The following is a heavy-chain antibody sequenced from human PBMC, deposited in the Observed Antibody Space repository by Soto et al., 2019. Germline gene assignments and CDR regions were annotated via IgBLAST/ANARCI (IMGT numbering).Heavy chain of an antibody. J-gene: IGHJ4*02. CDR2: IYWDDDK. V-gene: IGHV2-5*02. CDR1: GFSLSTSGVG. D-gene: IGHD6-19*01. CDR3: AHRRGSGTSFYFDY. Sequence: QITLKESGPTLVKPTQTLTLTCTFSGFSLSTSGVGVGWIRQPPGKALEWLALIYWDDDKRYSPSLKSRLTRTKDPSKTQVVLTMTTMDPVDTATYYCAHRRGSGTSFYFDYWGQGTLVTVSS.